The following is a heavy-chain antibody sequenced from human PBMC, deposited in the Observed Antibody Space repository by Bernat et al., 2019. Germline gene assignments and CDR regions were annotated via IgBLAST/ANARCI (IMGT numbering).Heavy chain of an antibody. CDR2: IRAGGDTT. Sequence: EVQLLESGGGLVQPVGSLRLSCAASGFTFSNYAMRWVRQAPGKGLEWVSSIRAGGDTTYYADSVKGRFTISRDNSKNTLSLQMNTLGAEDTAVYSCAKREVTSGWPNSFDYWGQGTLVTVSS. CDR1: GFTFSNYA. CDR3: AKREVTSGWPNSFDY. J-gene: IGHJ4*02. V-gene: IGHV3-23*01. D-gene: IGHD6-19*01.